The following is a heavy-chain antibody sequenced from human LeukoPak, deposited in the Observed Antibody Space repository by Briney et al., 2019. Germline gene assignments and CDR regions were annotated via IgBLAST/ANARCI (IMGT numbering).Heavy chain of an antibody. Sequence: PSETLSLTCTVSGGSISSYYWGWIRQPPGKGLEWIGSIYYSGSTYYNPSLKSRVTISVDTSKNQFSLKLSSVTAADTAVYYCARLSPHYDYGDYMVGYFDYWGQGTLVTVSS. CDR1: GGSISSYY. CDR2: IYYSGST. J-gene: IGHJ4*02. CDR3: ARLSPHYDYGDYMVGYFDY. D-gene: IGHD4-17*01. V-gene: IGHV4-39*01.